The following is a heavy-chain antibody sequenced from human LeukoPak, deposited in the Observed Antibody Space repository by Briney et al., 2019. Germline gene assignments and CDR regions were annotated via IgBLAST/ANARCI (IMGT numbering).Heavy chain of an antibody. CDR2: FSTSVTT. CDR3: ARAVTTDYYSYYMDV. CDR1: GGSISGYY. V-gene: IGHV4-4*07. Sequence: SETLSLTCTVSGGSISGYYWNWIRQPAGKGLEWVGRFSTSVTTNYNPSLRSRVTISVDKSKNQFSLRLSSVTAADTAVYYCARAVTTDYYSYYMDVWGKGTTVTVSS. J-gene: IGHJ6*03. D-gene: IGHD4-17*01.